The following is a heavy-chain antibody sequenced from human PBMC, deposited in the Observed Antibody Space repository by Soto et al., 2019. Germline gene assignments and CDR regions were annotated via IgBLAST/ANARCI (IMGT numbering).Heavy chain of an antibody. D-gene: IGHD2-2*02. V-gene: IGHV1-69*06. J-gene: IGHJ4*02. Sequence: KVSCKVSGSRFSNYVISWVRQAPGHGLEWLGRIIPIFNSTKYAQSFQGRVTITADKSTSTASLELSSLRSDDTAVYYCAREGRGKKAGYNGLVSLGYWGQGTLVTVSS. CDR1: GSRFSNYV. CDR2: IIPIFNST. CDR3: AREGRGKKAGYNGLVSLGY.